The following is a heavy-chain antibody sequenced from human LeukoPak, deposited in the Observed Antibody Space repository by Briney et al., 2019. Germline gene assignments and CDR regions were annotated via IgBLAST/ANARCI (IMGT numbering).Heavy chain of an antibody. V-gene: IGHV4-59*01. D-gene: IGHD7-27*01. Sequence: SETLSLTCTVSGGSISNYYWSWLRQPPGKGLECIGYIYYSGSTNYNPSLKSRVTISVDTSKNRFSLKLNSVTPADTAVYYCARGVRGELGISWFDPWGQGTLVTVSS. J-gene: IGHJ5*02. CDR3: ARGVRGELGISWFDP. CDR1: GGSISNYY. CDR2: IYYSGST.